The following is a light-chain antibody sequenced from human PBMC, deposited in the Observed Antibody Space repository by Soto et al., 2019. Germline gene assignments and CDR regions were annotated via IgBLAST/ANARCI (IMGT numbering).Light chain of an antibody. J-gene: IGLJ2*01. CDR2: DVS. Sequence: QSVLTQPASVSGSPGQSITISCTGTSSDIGAYNLVSWYQQHPGKAPKLMIYDVSDRPSGVSNRFSGSKSGNTASLTISGLQAEDEADYYCCSYTSSSTLVVFGGGTKLTVL. V-gene: IGLV2-14*03. CDR3: CSYTSSSTLVV. CDR1: SSDIGAYNL.